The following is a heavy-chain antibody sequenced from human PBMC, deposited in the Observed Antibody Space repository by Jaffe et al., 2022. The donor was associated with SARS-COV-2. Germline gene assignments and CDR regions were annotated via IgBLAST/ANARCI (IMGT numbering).Heavy chain of an antibody. J-gene: IGHJ4*02. CDR3: ARYPHRTMVRGVIITGYFDY. D-gene: IGHD3-10*01. CDR2: IIPIFGTA. CDR1: GGTFSSYA. V-gene: IGHV1-69*01. Sequence: QVQLVQSGAEVKKPGSSVKVSCKASGGTFSSYAISWVRQAPGQGLEWMGGIIPIFGTANYAQKFQGRVTITADESTSTAYMELSSLRSEDTAVYYCARYPHRTMVRGVIITGYFDYWGQGTLVTVSS.